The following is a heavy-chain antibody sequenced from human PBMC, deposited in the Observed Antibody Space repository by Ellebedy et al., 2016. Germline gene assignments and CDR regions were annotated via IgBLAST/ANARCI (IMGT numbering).Heavy chain of an antibody. Sequence: SVKVSXXASGGTFSSYAISWVRQAPGQGLEWMGGIIPIFGTANYAQKFQGRVTITADKSTSTAYMELSSLRSEDTAVYYCARGGAYGSGGNWFDPWGQGTLVTVSS. V-gene: IGHV1-69*06. CDR2: IIPIFGTA. CDR3: ARGGAYGSGGNWFDP. J-gene: IGHJ5*02. CDR1: GGTFSSYA. D-gene: IGHD3-10*01.